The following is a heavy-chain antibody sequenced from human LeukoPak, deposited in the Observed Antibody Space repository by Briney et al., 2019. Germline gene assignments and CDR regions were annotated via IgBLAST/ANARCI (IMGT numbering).Heavy chain of an antibody. D-gene: IGHD6-19*01. CDR1: GYTFTGYY. V-gene: IGHV1-2*02. CDR2: INPNSGGT. Sequence: ASVKVSCKASGYTFTGYYIHWVRQAPGQGLEWMGWINPNSGGTKYAQKFQGRVTMTRDTSISTAYMELSSLTSDDTALYYCSTDGAVAGTAYPEYWGQGTLVTVSS. CDR3: STDGAVAGTAYPEY. J-gene: IGHJ4*02.